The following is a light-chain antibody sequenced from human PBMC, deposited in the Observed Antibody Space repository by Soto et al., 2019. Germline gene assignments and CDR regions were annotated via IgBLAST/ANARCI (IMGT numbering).Light chain of an antibody. Sequence: EIVLTQSPGTLSLSPGERATLSCRASQSVSNNYLAWYQQKPGQAPRLLVYGASSRAIGIPDRFSGSGSGTDFTLTISRLEPEDFAVYYCQQYGTSRTFCQGTKLEIK. CDR1: QSVSNNY. J-gene: IGKJ2*01. CDR2: GAS. CDR3: QQYGTSRT. V-gene: IGKV3-20*01.